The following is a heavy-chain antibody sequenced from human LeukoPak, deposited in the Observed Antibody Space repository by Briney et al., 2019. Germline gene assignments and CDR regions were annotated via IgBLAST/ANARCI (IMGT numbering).Heavy chain of an antibody. CDR2: IYPGDSDT. J-gene: IGHJ4*02. CDR1: GYSFTNYW. Sequence: GESLKISCKGSGYSFTNYWIGWVRQMPGKGLVWMGIIYPGDSDTRYSPSFQGQVTISADKSISTAYLQWSSLKASDTAMYYCARLQTSSGWYFDYWGQGTLVTVSS. CDR3: ARLQTSSGWYFDY. V-gene: IGHV5-51*01. D-gene: IGHD6-19*01.